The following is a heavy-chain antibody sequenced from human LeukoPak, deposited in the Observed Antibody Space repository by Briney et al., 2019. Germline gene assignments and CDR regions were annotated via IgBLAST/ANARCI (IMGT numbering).Heavy chain of an antibody. CDR2: MYNSGST. Sequence: PSETLSLTCAVSGYSISSGYYWGWIRQPPGKGLEWIGYMYNSGSTNYNPALKSRVTISVDTAKNQFSLKLTSVTAADTAVYYCARRDTASDFDYWGQGTLVTVSS. CDR1: GYSISSGYY. D-gene: IGHD5-18*01. V-gene: IGHV4-38-2*01. CDR3: ARRDTASDFDY. J-gene: IGHJ4*02.